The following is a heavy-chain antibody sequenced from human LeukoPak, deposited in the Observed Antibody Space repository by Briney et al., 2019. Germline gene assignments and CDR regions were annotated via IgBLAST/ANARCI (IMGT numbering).Heavy chain of an antibody. J-gene: IGHJ4*02. CDR3: ARGHSALGFDY. Sequence: PSETLSLTCTVSGGSMSPYHWGWIRQPPGKGLEWIGYIYYSGSTYYNPSLKSRVTISVDTSKNQFSLKLSSVTAADTAVYYCARGHSALGFDYWGQGTLVTVSS. CDR1: GGSMSPYH. V-gene: IGHV4-59*12. CDR2: IYYSGST. D-gene: IGHD2-21*01.